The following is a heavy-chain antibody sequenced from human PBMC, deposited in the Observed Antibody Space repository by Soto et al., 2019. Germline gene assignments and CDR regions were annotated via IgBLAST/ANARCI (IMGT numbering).Heavy chain of an antibody. J-gene: IGHJ4*02. Sequence: PSETLSLTCAVYGGSFSGYYWSWIRQPPGKGLEWIGEINHSGSTNYNPSLKSRVTISVDTSKNQFSLKLSSVTAADTAVYYCARGVVVPAAYNDYWGQGTLVTVSS. CDR2: INHSGST. D-gene: IGHD2-2*01. CDR1: GGSFSGYY. V-gene: IGHV4-34*01. CDR3: ARGVVVPAAYNDY.